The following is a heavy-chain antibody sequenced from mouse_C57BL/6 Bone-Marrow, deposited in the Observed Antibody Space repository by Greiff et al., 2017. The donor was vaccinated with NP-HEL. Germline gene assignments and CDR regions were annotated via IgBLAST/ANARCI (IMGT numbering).Heavy chain of an antibody. CDR2: IYPSDSET. CDR1: GYTFPSYW. D-gene: IGHD2-5*01. CDR3: ARGGYYSNYGAY. J-gene: IGHJ3*01. Sequence: VQLQQPGAELVRPGSSVKLSCKASGYTFPSYWMDWVKQRPGQGLEWIGNIYPSDSETHYNQQFKDKATLTVDKSSSTAYMQLSSVTAEDSAVYYCARGGYYSNYGAYWGQGTLVTVSA. V-gene: IGHV1-61*01.